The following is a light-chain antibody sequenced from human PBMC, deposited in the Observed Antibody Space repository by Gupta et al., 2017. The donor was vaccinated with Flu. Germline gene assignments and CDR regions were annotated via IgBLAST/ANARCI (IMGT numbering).Light chain of an antibody. J-gene: IGLJ3*02. V-gene: IGLV3-1*01. CDR1: LLSNKY. CDR3: HIWDGYACV. Sequence: YDLTQLPSVSVSQGQTATFTCSGCLLSNKYVCWYKQNPGQSPVLIIYGNDKRPSGIPERFSSSHAEDAAILTIRGAQAQDDATYRCHIWDGYACVFGGGTRLTVL. CDR2: GND.